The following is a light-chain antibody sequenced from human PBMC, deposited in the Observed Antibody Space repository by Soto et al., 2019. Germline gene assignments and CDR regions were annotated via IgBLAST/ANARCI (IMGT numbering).Light chain of an antibody. Sequence: THSPGTLSLSPGERDTLSCRASQNVSNSYLAWYQQKPGQGPRLLIYGASSRATGISDRFSGSGSGTDFTLTISRLEPEDFAVYYCQQYAGSPSTFGQGTKVDIK. V-gene: IGKV3-20*01. CDR2: GAS. CDR3: QQYAGSPST. CDR1: QNVSNSY. J-gene: IGKJ1*01.